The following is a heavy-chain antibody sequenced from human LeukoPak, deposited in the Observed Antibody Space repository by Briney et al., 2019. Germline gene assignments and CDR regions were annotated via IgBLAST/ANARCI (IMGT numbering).Heavy chain of an antibody. Sequence: TLSLTCTVSGGSISSGSYYWSWIRQPAGKGLEWIGRIYTSGSTNYNPSLKSRVTISLDTPKNQFSLKLSSVTAADTAVYYCARGPRFGELLWHWFDPWGQGTLVTVSS. D-gene: IGHD3-10*01. CDR2: IYTSGST. V-gene: IGHV4-61*02. J-gene: IGHJ5*02. CDR3: ARGPRFGELLWHWFDP. CDR1: GGSISSGSYY.